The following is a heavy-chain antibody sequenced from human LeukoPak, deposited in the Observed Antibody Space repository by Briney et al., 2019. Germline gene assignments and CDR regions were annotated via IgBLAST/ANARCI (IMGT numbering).Heavy chain of an antibody. J-gene: IGHJ4*02. CDR1: GFTFNNYW. V-gene: IGHV3-7*01. CDR2: IKQDGSEK. D-gene: IGHD3-16*02. Sequence: GGSLRLSCAASGFTFNNYWISWARQAPGKGLEWVANIKQDGSEKYYVDSVKGRFTISRDNAKNSLYLQMNSLRAEDTAVYYCARVRLGGVIVTDFDYWGQGTLVTVSS. CDR3: ARVRLGGVIVTDFDY.